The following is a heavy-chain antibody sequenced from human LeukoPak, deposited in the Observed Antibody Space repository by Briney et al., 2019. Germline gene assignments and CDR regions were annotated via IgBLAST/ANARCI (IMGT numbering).Heavy chain of an antibody. Sequence: SETLSLTCTVSGGSISSYYWSWIRQPPGKGLEWIGYIYYSGSTNYNPSLKSRVTISVDTSKNQFSLKLSSVTAADTAVYYCARHGPKATVTSFDYWGQGTLVTVSS. D-gene: IGHD4-17*01. V-gene: IGHV4-59*08. CDR1: GGSISSYY. CDR2: IYYSGST. J-gene: IGHJ4*02. CDR3: ARHGPKATVTSFDY.